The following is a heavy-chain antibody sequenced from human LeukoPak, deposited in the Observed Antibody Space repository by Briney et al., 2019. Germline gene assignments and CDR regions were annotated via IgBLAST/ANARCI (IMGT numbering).Heavy chain of an antibody. CDR2: IYPGDSDT. CDR3: ARAGRYNWNYVPRNQYKLGYMDV. D-gene: IGHD1-7*01. J-gene: IGHJ6*03. CDR1: GYSFTTYW. Sequence: PGESLKISCKGSGYSFTTYWIGWVRQMPGKGLEWMGIIYPGDSDTRYSPSFQGQVTISADKSISTAYLQWSSLKASDTAMYYCARAGRYNWNYVPRNQYKLGYMDVWGKGTTVTVSS. V-gene: IGHV5-51*01.